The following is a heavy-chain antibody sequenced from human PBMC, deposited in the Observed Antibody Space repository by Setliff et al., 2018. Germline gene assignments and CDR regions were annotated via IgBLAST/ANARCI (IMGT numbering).Heavy chain of an antibody. D-gene: IGHD6-19*01. Sequence: SETLSLTCTVSGDSISSRRNYWGWFRQPAGKELEWIGQIYTSWSTNYNPSLKSRVTISLDTSKNQFSLSLTSVTAADTAVYYCARKVEQWLTPHFDYWGQGALVTVSS. CDR2: IYTSWST. J-gene: IGHJ4*02. V-gene: IGHV4-61*09. CDR3: ARKVEQWLTPHFDY. CDR1: GDSISSRRNY.